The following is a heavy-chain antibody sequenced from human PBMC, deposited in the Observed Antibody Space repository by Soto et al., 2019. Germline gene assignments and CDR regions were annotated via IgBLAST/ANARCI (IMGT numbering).Heavy chain of an antibody. CDR3: ASKEYKYVSSGYFY. D-gene: IGHD3-9*01. J-gene: IGHJ4*02. CDR2: IYPGGSDT. Sequence: GESLKISCKTSGITFSNYWIGWVRQMPGEGLEWMGIIYPGGSDTRYSPSFQGQVTISADKSISTAYLQWSSLKTSDTAMYYCASKEYKYVSSGYFYWGQGTQVTVSS. V-gene: IGHV5-51*01. CDR1: GITFSNYW.